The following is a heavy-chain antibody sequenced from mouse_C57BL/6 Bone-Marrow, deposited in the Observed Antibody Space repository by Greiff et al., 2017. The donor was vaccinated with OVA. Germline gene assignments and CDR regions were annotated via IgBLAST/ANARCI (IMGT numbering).Heavy chain of an antibody. CDR3: ARGSYDYDDYAMDY. Sequence: QVQLQQPGAELVRPGTSVKLSCKASGYTFTSYWMHWVKQRPGQGLEWIGVIDPSDSYTNYNQKFKGKATLTVDTSSSTAYMQLSSLTSEDSAVYYCARGSYDYDDYAMDYWGQGTSVTVSS. CDR2: IDPSDSYT. J-gene: IGHJ4*01. V-gene: IGHV1-59*01. D-gene: IGHD2-4*01. CDR1: GYTFTSYW.